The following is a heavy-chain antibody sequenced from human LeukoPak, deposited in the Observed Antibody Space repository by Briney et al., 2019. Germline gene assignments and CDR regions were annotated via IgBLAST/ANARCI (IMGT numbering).Heavy chain of an antibody. CDR3: ARWHYDSSGYYYFDY. Sequence: SVKVSCKASGGTFSSYAISWVRQAPGQGLEWMGGIIPIFGTANYAQKFQGRVTITADESTSTAYMELSSLRSEDTAVYYCARWHYDSSGYYYFDYWGQGTLVTVSS. V-gene: IGHV1-69*13. CDR2: IIPIFGTA. CDR1: GGTFSSYA. D-gene: IGHD3-22*01. J-gene: IGHJ4*02.